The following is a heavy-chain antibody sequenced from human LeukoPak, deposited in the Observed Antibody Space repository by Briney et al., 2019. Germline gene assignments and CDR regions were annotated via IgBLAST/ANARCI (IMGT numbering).Heavy chain of an antibody. V-gene: IGHV1-2*02. CDR2: INPNSGDT. Sequence: GASVTVSCKASGYTFTDYYIQWVRQAPGQGLEGMGLINPNSGDTKYAQKFQGRITMTRDTSISTAYMELSRLRSDDTAVYYCARDSFNGATSYWGQGALATVST. D-gene: IGHD1-26*01. CDR3: ARDSFNGATSY. J-gene: IGHJ4*02. CDR1: GYTFTDYY.